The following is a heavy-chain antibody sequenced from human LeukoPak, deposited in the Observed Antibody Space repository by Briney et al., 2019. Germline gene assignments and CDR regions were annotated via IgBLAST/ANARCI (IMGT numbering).Heavy chain of an antibody. Sequence: SETLPLTCTVSGGSISSGDYYWGWIRQPPGKGLEWIGYIYYSGSTYYNPSLKSRVTISVDTSKNQFSLKLSSVTAADTAVYYCARGAAEDYDYVWGSYRTVFDYWGQGTLVTVSS. CDR2: IYYSGST. CDR3: ARGAAEDYDYVWGSYRTVFDY. D-gene: IGHD3-16*02. CDR1: GGSISSGDYY. J-gene: IGHJ4*02. V-gene: IGHV4-30-4*01.